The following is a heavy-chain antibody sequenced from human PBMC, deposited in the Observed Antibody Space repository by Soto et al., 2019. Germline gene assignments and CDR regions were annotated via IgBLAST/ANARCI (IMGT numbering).Heavy chain of an antibody. CDR1: GGTFSSYA. CDR2: IIPIFGTA. J-gene: IGHJ4*02. D-gene: IGHD1-26*01. CDR3: ARELSGSYHFDY. V-gene: IGHV1-69*13. Sequence: ASVKVSCKASGGTFSSYAISWVRQAPGQGLEWMGGIIPIFGTANYAQKFQGRVTITADESTSTAYMELSSLRSEDTAVYYCARELSGSYHFDYWGQGTLVTVSS.